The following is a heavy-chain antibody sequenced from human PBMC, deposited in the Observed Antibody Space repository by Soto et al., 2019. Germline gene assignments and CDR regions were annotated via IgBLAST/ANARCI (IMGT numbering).Heavy chain of an antibody. Sequence: QVQLVQSGAEVKKPGASVKVSCKASGYTFTSYGISWVRQAPGQGLEWMGWISAYNGNTNYAQKLQGRVTMTTDTSTSTAYMEVWSLRSADTDVYYCARRRQGYDYYGRAVWGRGTTVTVSS. J-gene: IGHJ6*02. CDR1: GYTFTSYG. CDR3: ARRRQGYDYYGRAV. CDR2: ISAYNGNT. V-gene: IGHV1-18*01.